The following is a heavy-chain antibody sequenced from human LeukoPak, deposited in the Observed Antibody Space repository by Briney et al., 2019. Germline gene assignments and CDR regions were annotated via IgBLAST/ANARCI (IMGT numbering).Heavy chain of an antibody. V-gene: IGHV4-34*01. CDR1: GGSFSGYY. CDR3: ARGGLVGATDYFDY. D-gene: IGHD1-26*01. Sequence: SETLSLTCAVYGGSFSGYYWSWIRQPPGKGLEWIGEINHSGSTNYNPSLKSRVTISVDTSKNQFSLKLSSVTAADTAVYYCARGGLVGATDYFDYWGQGTLVTVSS. J-gene: IGHJ4*02. CDR2: INHSGST.